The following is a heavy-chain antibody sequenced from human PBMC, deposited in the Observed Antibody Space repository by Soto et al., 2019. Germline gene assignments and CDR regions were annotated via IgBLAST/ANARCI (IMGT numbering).Heavy chain of an antibody. CDR3: AKTAGYDYVWGSSGLDP. CDR2: ISYDGSDK. V-gene: IGHV3-30*18. D-gene: IGHD3-16*01. J-gene: IGHJ5*02. CDR1: GFTFSSYG. Sequence: PGGSLRLSCAASGFTFSSYGMHWVRQAPGKGLEWVAVISYDGSDKYYADSVKGRFTISRDDSRNTVSLQMNSLRDEDTAVYYCAKTAGYDYVWGSSGLDPWGQGTLVTVSS.